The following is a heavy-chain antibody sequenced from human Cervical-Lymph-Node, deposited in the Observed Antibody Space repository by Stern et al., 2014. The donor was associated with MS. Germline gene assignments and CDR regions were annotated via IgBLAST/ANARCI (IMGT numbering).Heavy chain of an antibody. V-gene: IGHV3-11*01. J-gene: IGHJ4*02. CDR1: GFTFSDYY. D-gene: IGHD3/OR15-3a*01. CDR2: ISSSSSTI. Sequence: VQLVESGGGLVKPGGSLRLSCTASGFTFSDYYMSWISQAPGKGLEWVSSISSSSSTIYYADSVKGRLPISRDNAKNSLYLQMNSLRVEDTAVYYCARDGLDFFLFDYWGQGTLVTVSS. CDR3: ARDGLDFFLFDY.